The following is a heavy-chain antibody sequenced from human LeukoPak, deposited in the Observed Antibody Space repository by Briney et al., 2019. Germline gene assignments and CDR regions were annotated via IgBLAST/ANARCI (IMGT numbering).Heavy chain of an antibody. V-gene: IGHV3-23*01. D-gene: IGHD6-13*01. Sequence: GGSLRLSCAASGFTFSSYAMSWVRQAPGKGLEWVSAISGSGGSTYYADSVKGRFTISRDNSKNTLYLQMNSLRAEDTAVYYCAKDLLAAAGTYYYYGMDVWGQGTTVTVSS. J-gene: IGHJ6*02. CDR3: AKDLLAAAGTYYYYGMDV. CDR1: GFTFSSYA. CDR2: ISGSGGST.